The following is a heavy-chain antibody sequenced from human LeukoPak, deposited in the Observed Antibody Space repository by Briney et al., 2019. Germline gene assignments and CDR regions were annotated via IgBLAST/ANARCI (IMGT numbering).Heavy chain of an antibody. Sequence: GGSLRLSCVGSGFTFSNYWMNWVRQAPGKGLEWVSYISSSGSTIYYADSVKGRFTISRDNAKNLVSLQMSSLRDEDTAVYYCARGSEHLDNWFDPWGQGTLVTVSS. CDR1: GFTFSNYW. J-gene: IGHJ5*02. CDR2: ISSSGSTI. CDR3: ARGSEHLDNWFDP. V-gene: IGHV3-48*02. D-gene: IGHD1-14*01.